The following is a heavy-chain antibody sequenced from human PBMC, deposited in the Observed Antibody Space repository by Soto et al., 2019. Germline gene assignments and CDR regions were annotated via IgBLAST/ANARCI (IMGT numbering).Heavy chain of an antibody. Sequence: EVQLVESAGGLVKPGGSLRLSCVASGFSFNEAWMNWVRQAPGQGLEWVGRIKTSAGGGPTNYAAPVQGRVTISRDDSTTTLYLHMNSLRTEDTAIYYCTTGSVGGIWGQGTTVIVSS. V-gene: IGHV3-15*07. CDR2: IKTSAGGGPT. D-gene: IGHD2-15*01. CDR3: TTGSVGGI. CDR1: GFSFNEAW. J-gene: IGHJ6*02.